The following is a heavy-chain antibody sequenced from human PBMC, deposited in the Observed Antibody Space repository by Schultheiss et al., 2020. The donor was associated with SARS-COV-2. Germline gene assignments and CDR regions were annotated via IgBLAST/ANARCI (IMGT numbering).Heavy chain of an antibody. CDR1: GGSFSGYY. J-gene: IGHJ4*01. D-gene: IGHD5-12*01. CDR2: IHHSGST. V-gene: IGHV4-34*01. CDR3: ARQGWLAPFDY. Sequence: SETLSLTCAVYGGSFSGYYWSWIRQPPGKGLEWIGEIHHSGSTNYNPSLKSRVTISVDTSKNHFSLKLTSVTAADTAIYYCARQGWLAPFDYWGHGTLVTVSS.